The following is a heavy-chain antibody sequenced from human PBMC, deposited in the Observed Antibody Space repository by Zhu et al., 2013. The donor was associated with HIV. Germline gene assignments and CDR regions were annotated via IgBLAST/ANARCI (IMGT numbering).Heavy chain of an antibody. CDR1: GASISSSSHY. D-gene: IGHD5-18*01. V-gene: IGHV4-30-4*01. CDR3: ARTTTGVQLWSSVDY. J-gene: IGHJ4*02. Sequence: QVQLQESGPGLVKPSETLSLTCNVSGASISSSSHYWSWIRQPPGKGLEWIGYIYSSGSTYYSSSLKSRLTISVDTSKNQFSLKLNSVTAADTAVYYCARTTTGVQLWSSVDYWGQGTLVTVSS. CDR2: IYSSGST.